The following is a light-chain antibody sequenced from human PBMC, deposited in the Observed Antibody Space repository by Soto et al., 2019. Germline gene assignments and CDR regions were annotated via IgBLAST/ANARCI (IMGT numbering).Light chain of an antibody. CDR3: GSWDTSLSGII. CDR1: SSDVGGYNY. J-gene: IGLJ2*01. CDR2: EVS. V-gene: IGLV2-14*01. Sequence: QSVLTQPASVSGSPGQSITISCTGTSSDVGGYNYVSWYQQHPGKAPKLMIFEVSNRPAGVSYRFSGSKSGNTASLTISGLQAEDEADYYCGSWDTSLSGIIFGGGTKLTVL.